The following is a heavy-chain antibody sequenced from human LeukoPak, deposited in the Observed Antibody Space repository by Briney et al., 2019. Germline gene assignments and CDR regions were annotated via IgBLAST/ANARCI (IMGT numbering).Heavy chain of an antibody. CDR1: GGSISSGGYS. V-gene: IGHV4-30-2*01. J-gene: IGHJ6*02. Sequence: SGTLSLTCAVSGGSISSGGYSWSWIRQPPGKGLEWIGYIYHSGSTYYNPSLESRVTISVDKSKNQFSLNLSSVTAADAAVYYCATTSYVLSNYYYGMDVWGQGTTVTVSS. CDR3: ATTSYVLSNYYYGMDV. D-gene: IGHD2/OR15-2a*01. CDR2: IYHSGST.